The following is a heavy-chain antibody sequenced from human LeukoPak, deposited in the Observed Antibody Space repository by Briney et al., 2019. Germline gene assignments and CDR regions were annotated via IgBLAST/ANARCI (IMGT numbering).Heavy chain of an antibody. CDR2: ISYDGSNK. CDR3: ARQANIGYSSSWKYYYYYGMDV. J-gene: IGHJ6*02. CDR1: GFTFSSYA. V-gene: IGHV3-30*04. Sequence: GRSLRLSCAASGFTFSSYAMHWVRQAPGKGLEWVAVISYDGSNKYYADSVKGRFTISRDNSKNTLYLQMNSLRAEDTAVYYCARQANIGYSSSWKYYYYYGMDVWGQGTTVTVSS. D-gene: IGHD6-13*01.